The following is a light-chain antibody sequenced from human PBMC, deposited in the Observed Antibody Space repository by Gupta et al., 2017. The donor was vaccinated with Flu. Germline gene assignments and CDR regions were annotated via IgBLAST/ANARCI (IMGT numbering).Light chain of an antibody. CDR3: AAWDDSLSAVG. CDR1: SSNIGSNP. Sequence: QSVLTQPPSASGTPGQRVTISCSGSSSNIGSNPVNWYQQLPGTAPTLLIYNNNERPSGVPDRFSGSKSGTSASLAISGLQAEDEADFYCAAWDDSLSAVGFGGGTKLAVL. CDR2: NNN. J-gene: IGLJ2*01. V-gene: IGLV1-44*01.